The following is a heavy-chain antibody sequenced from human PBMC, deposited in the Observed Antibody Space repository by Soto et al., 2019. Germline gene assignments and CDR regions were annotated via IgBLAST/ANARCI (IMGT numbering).Heavy chain of an antibody. J-gene: IGHJ4*02. CDR3: AISEAGSGPEKYFDY. D-gene: IGHD6-19*01. CDR2: IIDSGGST. CDR1: GFXFSSCA. Sequence: GVSMXLCYAAAGFXFSSCAMGWVRQTQGKGLEWVSDIIDSGGSTYYADSVKGRFTISRDNSKNTLYLQMNSLRAEDTAVYYCAISEAGSGPEKYFDYWGQGTLVTVSS. V-gene: IGHV3-23*01.